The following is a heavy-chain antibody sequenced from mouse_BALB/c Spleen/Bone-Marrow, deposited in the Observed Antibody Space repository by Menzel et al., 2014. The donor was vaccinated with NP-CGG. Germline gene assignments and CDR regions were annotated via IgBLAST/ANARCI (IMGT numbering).Heavy chain of an antibody. Sequence: EVQPQQSGPDLVKPSQSLSLTCTVTDYSITSGYSWHWIRQFPGNKLEWMGYIHYSGSPNYNPSLESRISITRDTSKNQFFLQLNSVTTEDTATYYCARDYYGWFAYWGQGTLVTVSA. J-gene: IGHJ3*01. CDR2: IHYSGSP. D-gene: IGHD1-1*01. CDR1: DYSITSGYS. CDR3: ARDYYGWFAY. V-gene: IGHV3-1*02.